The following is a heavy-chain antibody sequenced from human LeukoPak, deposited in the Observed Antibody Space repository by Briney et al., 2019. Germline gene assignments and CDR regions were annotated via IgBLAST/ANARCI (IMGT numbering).Heavy chain of an antibody. V-gene: IGHV4-59*01. CDR2: IYYSGST. CDR3: ARENGTGIPSDI. J-gene: IGHJ3*02. D-gene: IGHD6-13*01. Sequence: PSETLSLTCTVSGGSINSYYWSWIRQPPGKGLEWIGYIYYSGSTNYNPSLKSRVTISVDTSKNQFSLKLSSVTAADTAVYYCARENGTGIPSDIWGQGTMVTVSS. CDR1: GGSINSYY.